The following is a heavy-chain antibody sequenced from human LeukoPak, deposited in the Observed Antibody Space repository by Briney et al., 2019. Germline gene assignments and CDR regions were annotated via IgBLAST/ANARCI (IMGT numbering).Heavy chain of an antibody. V-gene: IGHV3-23*01. D-gene: IGHD1-26*01. J-gene: IGHJ3*02. Sequence: GGSLRLSRAASGFTFGDFAMAWVRQTPGKGLEWVSGILRSGTTYYADSVKGRFTISRDNFKNTLYLQMNSLRADDTAVYYCAKDLGLRGSPGPFEIWGQGTMVTVSS. CDR2: ILRSGTT. CDR1: GFTFGDFA. CDR3: AKDLGLRGSPGPFEI.